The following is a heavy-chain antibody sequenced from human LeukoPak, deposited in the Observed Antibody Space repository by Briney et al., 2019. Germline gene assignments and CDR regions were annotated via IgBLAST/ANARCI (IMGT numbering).Heavy chain of an antibody. Sequence: GGSRRLSCAASGFTFRSYAMSWVRQAPGKGLKWVSGISTYDGNTYYADSVKGRFTISRDNSKNTLYLQMNSLRAEDTAVYYCAKEEVESGYRDDAFDIWGQGTMVTVSS. D-gene: IGHD3-3*01. CDR2: ISTYDGNT. CDR3: AKEEVESGYRDDAFDI. J-gene: IGHJ3*02. CDR1: GFTFRSYA. V-gene: IGHV3-23*01.